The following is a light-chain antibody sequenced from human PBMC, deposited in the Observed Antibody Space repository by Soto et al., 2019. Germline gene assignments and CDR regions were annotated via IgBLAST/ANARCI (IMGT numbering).Light chain of an antibody. Sequence: QSALTQPASVSGSPGQSITLSCSGTSSDVGVYNYVSWYQQHPGKAPKLMIYEVSNRPSGVSNRFSGSKSGNTASLTISGLQADDEADYYCTSYTTTSTLGVFGGGTKLTVL. V-gene: IGLV2-14*01. CDR2: EVS. J-gene: IGLJ2*01. CDR3: TSYTTTSTLGV. CDR1: SSDVGVYNY.